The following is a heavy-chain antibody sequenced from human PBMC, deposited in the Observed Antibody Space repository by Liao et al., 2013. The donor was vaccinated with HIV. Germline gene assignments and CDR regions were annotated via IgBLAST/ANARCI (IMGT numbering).Heavy chain of an antibody. Sequence: QVQLQESGPGLVKPSQTLSLTCTVSGGSISSGSYYWSWIRQPAGKGLEWIGRIYTSGSTNYNPSLKSRVTISVDTSKNQFSLKLSSVTAADTAVYYCARDRLRIAVAGTDAFDIWGQGDNGHRLF. CDR1: GGSISSGSYY. CDR3: ARDRLRIAVAGTDAFDI. CDR2: IYTSGST. D-gene: IGHD6-19*01. J-gene: IGHJ3*02. V-gene: IGHV4-61*02.